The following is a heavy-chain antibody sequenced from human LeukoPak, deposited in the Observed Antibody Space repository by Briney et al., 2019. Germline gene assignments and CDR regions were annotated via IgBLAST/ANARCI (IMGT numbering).Heavy chain of an antibody. Sequence: SETLSLTCAVYGGSFSGYYWSWIRQPPGKGLEWIGEINHSGSTNYNPSLKSRVTISVDTSKNQFSLKLSSVTAADTAVYYCARYTYEFFDYWGQGTLVTVSS. CDR3: ARYTYEFFDY. J-gene: IGHJ4*02. D-gene: IGHD2-2*02. CDR2: INHSGST. CDR1: GGSFSGYY. V-gene: IGHV4-34*01.